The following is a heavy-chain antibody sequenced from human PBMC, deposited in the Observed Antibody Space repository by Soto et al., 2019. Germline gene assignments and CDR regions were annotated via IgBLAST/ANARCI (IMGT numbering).Heavy chain of an antibody. CDR1: GGSISSYY. CDR3: ARGDYYDSSGYYPSYYYYYGMDV. D-gene: IGHD3-22*01. Sequence: SETLSLTYTVSGGSISSYYWSWIRQPPGKGLEWIGYIYYSGSTNYNPSLKSRVTISVDTSKNQFSLKLSSVTAADTAVYYCARGDYYDSSGYYPSYYYYYGMDVWGQGTTVTVSS. V-gene: IGHV4-59*01. J-gene: IGHJ6*02. CDR2: IYYSGST.